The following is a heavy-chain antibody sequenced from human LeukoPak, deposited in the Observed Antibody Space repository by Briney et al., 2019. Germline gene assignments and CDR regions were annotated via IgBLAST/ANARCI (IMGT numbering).Heavy chain of an antibody. D-gene: IGHD1-26*01. J-gene: IGHJ6*02. CDR1: GFTFSNAW. Sequence: GGSLTLSCAVSGFTFSNAWMSWVGQAPGGGVVWVGRIKKKRDVEEADYAAPVKGRSTIPRGDSKNTLHLQMNSLKTEDTAVYYCTTDPYSGSYNYYYGMDVWGQGPRSPSP. CDR3: TTDPYSGSYNYYYGMDV. CDR2: IKKKRDVEEA. V-gene: IGHV3-15*01.